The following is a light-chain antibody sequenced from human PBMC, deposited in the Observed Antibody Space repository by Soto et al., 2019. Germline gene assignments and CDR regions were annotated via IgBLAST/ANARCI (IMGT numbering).Light chain of an antibody. V-gene: IGKV1-39*01. CDR2: AAS. CDR3: QQSYSTPRT. CDR1: QSISSY. J-gene: IGKJ1*01. Sequence: DIQMTKSPSSLSASVGDRDTITCRASQSISSYLNWYQQKPGKAPKLLIYAASSLQSGVPSRFSGSGSGTDFTLTISSLQPEDFATYYCQQSYSTPRTFGQGTKVDIK.